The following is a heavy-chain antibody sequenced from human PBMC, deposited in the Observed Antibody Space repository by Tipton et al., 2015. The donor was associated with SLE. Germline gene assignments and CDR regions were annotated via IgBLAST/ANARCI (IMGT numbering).Heavy chain of an antibody. CDR3: AKVPVLRFLGPFGWFDP. Sequence: TLSLTCTVSGGSITSHYWTWIRQPPGKGLEWVGYIHHSGSTNYNPSLKSRVIISVDTSKNQFSLKLSSVTAADTAVYYCAKVPVLRFLGPFGWFDPWGQGTLVTVSS. D-gene: IGHD3-3*01. V-gene: IGHV4-59*11. J-gene: IGHJ5*02. CDR2: IHHSGST. CDR1: GGSITSHY.